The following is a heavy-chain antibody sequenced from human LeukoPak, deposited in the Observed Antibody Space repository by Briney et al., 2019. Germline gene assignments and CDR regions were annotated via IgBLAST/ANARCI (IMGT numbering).Heavy chain of an antibody. Sequence: SETLSLTCAVYGGSFSGYHWSWIRQPPGKGLEWIGEINHSGSTNYNPSLKSRVTISVDTSKNQFSLKLSSVTAADTAVYYCARGTWVAFDIWGQGTMVTVSS. CDR1: GGSFSGYH. J-gene: IGHJ3*02. D-gene: IGHD1-26*01. V-gene: IGHV4-34*01. CDR2: INHSGST. CDR3: ARGTWVAFDI.